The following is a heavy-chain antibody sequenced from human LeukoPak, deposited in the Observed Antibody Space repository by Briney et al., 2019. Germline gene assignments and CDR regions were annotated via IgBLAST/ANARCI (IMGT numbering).Heavy chain of an antibody. CDR1: GGSISSGGYY. D-gene: IGHD3-22*01. CDR2: IYYSGST. CDR3: ARDKGYYDSSGYLLPWYFDL. J-gene: IGHJ2*01. V-gene: IGHV4-31*03. Sequence: PSETLSLTCTVSGGSISSGGYYWSWIRQHPGKGLEWIGYIYYSGSTYYNPSLKSRVTISVDTFKNQFSLKLSSVTAADTAVYYCARDKGYYDSSGYLLPWYFDLWGRGTLVTVSS.